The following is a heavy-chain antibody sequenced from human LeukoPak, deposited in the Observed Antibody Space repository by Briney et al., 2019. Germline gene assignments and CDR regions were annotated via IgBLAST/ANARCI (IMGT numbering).Heavy chain of an antibody. CDR1: GGSFSGYY. V-gene: IGHV4-34*01. CDR2: IHHSGST. CDR3: AKNFDL. J-gene: IGHJ2*01. Sequence: SETLSLTCAVYGGSFSGYYWSWIRQPPGKGLEWIGEIHHSGSTNSNPSLKSRVTVSVDTSKIQFSLKLSSVTAADTAVYFCAKNFDLWGRGTLVTVSS.